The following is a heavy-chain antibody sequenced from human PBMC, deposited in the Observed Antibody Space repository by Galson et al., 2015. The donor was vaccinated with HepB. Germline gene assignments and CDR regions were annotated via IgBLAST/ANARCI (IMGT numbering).Heavy chain of an antibody. CDR3: ASNAVPAANYYYYYMDV. Sequence: QSGAEVKKPGASVKVSCKASGYTFTSYGISWVRQAPGQGLEWMGWISGYNGNTNYAQKLQGRVTMTTDTSTSTAYMELRSLRSDDTAVYYCASNAVPAANYYYYYMDVWGKGTTVTVSS. CDR2: ISGYNGNT. V-gene: IGHV1-18*01. CDR1: GYTFTSYG. J-gene: IGHJ6*03. D-gene: IGHD2-2*01.